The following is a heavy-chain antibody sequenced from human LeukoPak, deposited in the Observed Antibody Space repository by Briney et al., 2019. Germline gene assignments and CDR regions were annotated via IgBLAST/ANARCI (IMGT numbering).Heavy chain of an antibody. CDR2: IYYSGST. Sequence: SETLSLTCTVSGGSISSYYWSWIRQPPGKGLEWIGYIYYSGSTNYNPSLKSRVTISVDTSRSQFSLNLDSVTAAGTAVYYCARRGPIAVAGHFDYWGQGTLVTVSS. V-gene: IGHV4-59*01. D-gene: IGHD6-19*01. CDR1: GGSISSYY. CDR3: ARRGPIAVAGHFDY. J-gene: IGHJ4*02.